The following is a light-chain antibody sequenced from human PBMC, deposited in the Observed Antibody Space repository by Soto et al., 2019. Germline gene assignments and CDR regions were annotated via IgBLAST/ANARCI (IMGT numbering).Light chain of an antibody. Sequence: ETMLTQSPASLSLSPGESATLSCWASQPVSSHLAWYQQKPGQAPRLLIYEASNRATGIPARFSGSGSGTDFTLTISSLEPVDSAVYYCQQRDNWPPLYTFGQGTKVEIK. CDR3: QQRDNWPPLYT. J-gene: IGKJ2*01. V-gene: IGKV3-11*01. CDR1: QPVSSH. CDR2: EAS.